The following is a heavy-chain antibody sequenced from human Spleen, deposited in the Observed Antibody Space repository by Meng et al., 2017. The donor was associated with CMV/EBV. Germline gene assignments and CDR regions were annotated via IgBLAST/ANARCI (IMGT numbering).Heavy chain of an antibody. Sequence: SETLSLTCAVYGGSFSGYYWSWIRQPPGKGLEWIGEINHSGSTNYNPSLKSRVTISVDTSKNQFALKLSSVTAADTAVYYCARELDYFDSSGYALDYWGQGTLVTVSS. CDR1: GGSFSGYY. J-gene: IGHJ4*02. V-gene: IGHV4-34*01. CDR2: INHSGST. D-gene: IGHD3-22*01. CDR3: ARELDYFDSSGYALDY.